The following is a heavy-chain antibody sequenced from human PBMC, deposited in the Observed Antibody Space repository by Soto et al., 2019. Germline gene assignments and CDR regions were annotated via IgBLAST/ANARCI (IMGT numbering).Heavy chain of an antibody. Sequence: QITLKESGPTLVKPTQTLTLTCTISGLSLSTSGVGVGLIRQPPGKALEWLALIYWDDDKRYSPFLKSRLTITKDTSKNQVVLTVTNMDPMETATYYCAHSSHGSGMKWFDPWGQGTLVTVSS. D-gene: IGHD3-10*01. CDR3: AHSSHGSGMKWFDP. J-gene: IGHJ5*02. V-gene: IGHV2-5*02. CDR1: GLSLSTSGVG. CDR2: IYWDDDK.